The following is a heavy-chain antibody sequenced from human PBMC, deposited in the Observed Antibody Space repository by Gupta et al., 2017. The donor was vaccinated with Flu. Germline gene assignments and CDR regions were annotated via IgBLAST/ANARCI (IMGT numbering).Heavy chain of an antibody. CDR2: IYTSGST. CDR3: ARVAGCSSTSCYSYNWFDP. Sequence: SWIRQPAGKGLEWIGRIYTSGSTNYNPSLKSRVTMSVDTSKNQFSLKLSSVTAADTAVYYCARVAGCSSTSCYSYNWFDPWGQGTLVTVSS. V-gene: IGHV4-4*07. D-gene: IGHD2-2*01. J-gene: IGHJ5*02.